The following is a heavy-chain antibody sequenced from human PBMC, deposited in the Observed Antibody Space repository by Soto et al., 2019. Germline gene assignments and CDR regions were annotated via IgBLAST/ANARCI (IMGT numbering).Heavy chain of an antibody. J-gene: IGHJ3*02. V-gene: IGHV1-2*02. Sequence: ASVKVSCKTSGYTFTVNHMHWVRQAPGQGLEWMGWINVNSGGTNYAEKLQGRVTMTRDTSISTAYMELSRLTSGDTAVYYCARDRGGTGSLDAFDIWGQGTLVTVSS. D-gene: IGHD6-19*01. CDR3: ARDRGGTGSLDAFDI. CDR1: GYTFTVNH. CDR2: INVNSGGT.